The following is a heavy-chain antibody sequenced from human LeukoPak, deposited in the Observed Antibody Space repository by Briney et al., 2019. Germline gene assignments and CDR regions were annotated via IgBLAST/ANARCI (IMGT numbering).Heavy chain of an antibody. CDR1: GFTFSSYW. J-gene: IGHJ4*02. Sequence: GGSLRLSCAASGFTFSSYWMSWVRQAPGKGLEWVANIKQDGSEKYYVDSVKGRFTISRDNTKNSLYLQMNSLRAEETAVYYRARGPREYYGSNYYFDYWGQGTLVTVSS. D-gene: IGHD3-10*01. V-gene: IGHV3-7*03. CDR3: ARGPREYYGSNYYFDY. CDR2: IKQDGSEK.